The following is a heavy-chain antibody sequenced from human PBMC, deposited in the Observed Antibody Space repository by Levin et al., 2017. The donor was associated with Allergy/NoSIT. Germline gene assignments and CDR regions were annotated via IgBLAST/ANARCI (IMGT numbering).Heavy chain of an antibody. D-gene: IGHD3-16*01. V-gene: IGHV1-2*02. CDR3: ARSWLFGPYYYGMDV. CDR2: INPNSGGT. Sequence: ASVKVSRKASGYTFTDYYMHWVRQAPGQGLEWMGWINPNSGGTNSAQKLHGRVTLTRDTSIGTAYMELSRLRSDDTAVYYCARSWLFGPYYYGMDVWGQGTTVTVSS. CDR1: GYTFTDYY. J-gene: IGHJ6*02.